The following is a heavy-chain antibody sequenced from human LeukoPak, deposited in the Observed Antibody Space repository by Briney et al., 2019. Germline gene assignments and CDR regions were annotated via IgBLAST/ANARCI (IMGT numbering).Heavy chain of an antibody. CDR1: GYTFTSYD. J-gene: IGHJ4*02. CDR2: MNPNTGST. Sequence: ASVKVSCKTSGYTFTSYDINWVRQATGQGLEWMGWMNPNTGSTDYAQKFQGRVTMTRDTSISTAYMELSSLRSEDTAVYYCAGGRGGGHFDYWGQGTLVSVSS. V-gene: IGHV1-8*01. D-gene: IGHD3-10*01. CDR3: AGGRGGGHFDY.